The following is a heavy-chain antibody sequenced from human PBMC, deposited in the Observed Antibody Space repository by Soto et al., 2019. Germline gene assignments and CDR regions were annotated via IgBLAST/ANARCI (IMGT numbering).Heavy chain of an antibody. D-gene: IGHD2-2*01. J-gene: IGHJ5*02. CDR2: ISLYSDGT. V-gene: IGHV1-18*01. CDR1: GYTFSNYA. CDR3: ARVVPGAEAWFGP. Sequence: QVQLVQSGGEVKRPGASVKVSCKTSGYTFSNYAITWVRQAPGQPLEWLGWISLYSDGTNYAQKFQCRVSMTTDTSTTTAYMELRSLRPDDTAVYYCARVVPGAEAWFGPWGQGTLVTVSS.